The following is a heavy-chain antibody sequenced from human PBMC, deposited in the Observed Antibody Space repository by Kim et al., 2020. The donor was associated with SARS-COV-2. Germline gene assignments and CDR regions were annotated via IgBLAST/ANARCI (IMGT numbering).Heavy chain of an antibody. D-gene: IGHD3-10*01. CDR2: ISSSSSYI. Sequence: GGSLRLSCAASGFTFSSYSMNWVRQAPGKGLEWVSSISSSSSYIYYADSVKGRFTISRDNAKNSLYLQMNSLRAEDTAVYYCARDVGGYYYGSGSYYYYYGMDVWGQGTTVTVSS. V-gene: IGHV3-21*01. CDR3: ARDVGGYYYGSGSYYYYYGMDV. CDR1: GFTFSSYS. J-gene: IGHJ6*02.